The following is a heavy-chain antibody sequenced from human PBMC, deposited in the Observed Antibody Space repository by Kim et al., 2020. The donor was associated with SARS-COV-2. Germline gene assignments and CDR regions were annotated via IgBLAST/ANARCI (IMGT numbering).Heavy chain of an antibody. D-gene: IGHD3-9*01. V-gene: IGHV3-21*01. CDR3: AGDDRLTGYFPFDY. Sequence: YADAVKGRFTITRDNTRNSRYLQMNSLRDEDTSVYYCAGDDRLTGYFPFDYWGQGTLVTVSS. J-gene: IGHJ4*02.